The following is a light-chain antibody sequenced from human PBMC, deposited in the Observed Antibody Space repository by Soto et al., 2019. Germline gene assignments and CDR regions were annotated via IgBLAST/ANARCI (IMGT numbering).Light chain of an antibody. CDR2: AAS. J-gene: IGKJ1*01. V-gene: IGKV1-9*01. CDR3: QQLGT. Sequence: DIQLTQSPSFLSASVGDRVTITCRASQGISSYLAWYQQKPGKAPKLLIYAASTLQSGVPSSFRGSGSGTEFTLSISSLKPEDFATYYYQQLGTFGQGTKVEIK. CDR1: QGISSY.